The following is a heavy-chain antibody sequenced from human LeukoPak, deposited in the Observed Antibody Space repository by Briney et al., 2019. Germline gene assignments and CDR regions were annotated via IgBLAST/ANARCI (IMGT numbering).Heavy chain of an antibody. J-gene: IGHJ4*02. V-gene: IGHV3-21*01. D-gene: IGHD1-26*01. CDR2: ISSSSTYI. Sequence: GGSLRLSCAASGFTFSSYSMNWVRQAPGKGLEWVSFISSSSTYIYYADSMKGRFTISRDNSKNSLYLQMNSLRAEDTAVYYCARVGRSVRTFDYWGRGTLVTVSS. CDR3: ARVGRSVRTFDY. CDR1: GFTFSSYS.